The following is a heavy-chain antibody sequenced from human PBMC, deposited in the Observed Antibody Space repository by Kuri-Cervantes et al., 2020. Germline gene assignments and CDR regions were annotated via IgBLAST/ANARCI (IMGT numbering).Heavy chain of an antibody. J-gene: IGHJ6*02. V-gene: IGHV3-30*03. Sequence: GGSLRLSCAASGFTFSSYGMHWVRQAPGKGLEWVAVISYDGSNKYYADSVKGRFTISRDNAKNSLYLQMNSLRAEDTAVYYCAREVAWSLDIVGIYYYYGMDVWGQGTTVTVSS. CDR3: AREVAWSLDIVGIYYYYGMDV. CDR2: ISYDGSNK. CDR1: GFTFSSYG. D-gene: IGHD5-12*01.